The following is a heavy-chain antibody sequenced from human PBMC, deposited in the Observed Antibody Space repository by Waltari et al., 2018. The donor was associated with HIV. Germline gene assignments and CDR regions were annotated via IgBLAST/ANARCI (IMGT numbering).Heavy chain of an antibody. Sequence: EVQVVESGGALVQPGGSLRLSCVVSGFTYNGFWMSWVRQAPGKGGEWVAKINQDGDEIYYLDAVKGRFTVARDNPSNSLYLQMNSLRVEDTAVYFCAREDEYTLKRDTYHYGMDVWGQGTTVTVSS. D-gene: IGHD1-1*01. CDR1: GFTYNGFW. CDR3: AREDEYTLKRDTYHYGMDV. J-gene: IGHJ6*02. V-gene: IGHV3-7*01. CDR2: INQDGDEI.